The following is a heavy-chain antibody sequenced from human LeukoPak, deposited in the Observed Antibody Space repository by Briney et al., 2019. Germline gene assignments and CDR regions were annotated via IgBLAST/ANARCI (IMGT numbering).Heavy chain of an antibody. J-gene: IGHJ4*02. D-gene: IGHD6-19*01. V-gene: IGHV3-23*01. CDR1: GFTFSNYV. CDR2: ISGTGAIT. CDR3: AKETYNSGWFPDY. Sequence: GGSLRLSCAASGFTFSNYVMNWVRQAPGKGLEWVSVISGTGAITYYADSVKGRFTISRDNSKNTLYLQMNSLRAEETDLYYCAKETYNSGWFPDYWGQGTLVTVSS.